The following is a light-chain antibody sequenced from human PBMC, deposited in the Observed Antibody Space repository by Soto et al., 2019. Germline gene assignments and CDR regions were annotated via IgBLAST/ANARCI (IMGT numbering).Light chain of an antibody. V-gene: IGKV3-20*01. Sequence: EIVLTQSPGSLSLSPGDRATLSCRASQSVGGNVAWYQQIPGQPPKLLIFGASSRATGIADKFSGSGSGTDFTLTISRLEPEDFALYYCQHYGVAPITFGQGTRLEIK. CDR2: GAS. CDR1: QSVGGN. J-gene: IGKJ5*01. CDR3: QHYGVAPIT.